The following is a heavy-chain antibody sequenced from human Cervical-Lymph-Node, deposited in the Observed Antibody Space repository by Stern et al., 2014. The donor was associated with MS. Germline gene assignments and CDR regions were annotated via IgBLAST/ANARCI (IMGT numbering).Heavy chain of an antibody. CDR2: VPYTGST. V-gene: IGHV4-59*08. CDR1: GASITTNH. CDR3: ASCDGYSFAS. Sequence: VQLEESGPGLVKPSETLSLTCVVSGASITTNHWSWIRQSPGKGLEWIGNVPYTGSTTYNPALQVRVTTPMYPSTKQFPLSLSSVTAADTAVYFCASCDGYSFASWGQGTLVTVSS. J-gene: IGHJ4*02. D-gene: IGHD4-17*01.